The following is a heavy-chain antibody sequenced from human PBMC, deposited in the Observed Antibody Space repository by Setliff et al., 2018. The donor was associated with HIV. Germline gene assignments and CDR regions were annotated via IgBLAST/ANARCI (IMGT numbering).Heavy chain of an antibody. V-gene: IGHV4-39*07. Sequence: SETLSLTCSVSGGSISSGTYYWGWIRQPPGKGLEWIGRMSHSGSTLYNPSLKSRVVVSVDRSKNQFYLKLISVTAADTAVYYCTRKKTGQFGAFNMWGRVKLVTVSS. J-gene: IGHJ3*02. CDR1: GGSISSGTYY. D-gene: IGHD7-27*01. CDR3: TRKKTGQFGAFNM. CDR2: MSHSGST.